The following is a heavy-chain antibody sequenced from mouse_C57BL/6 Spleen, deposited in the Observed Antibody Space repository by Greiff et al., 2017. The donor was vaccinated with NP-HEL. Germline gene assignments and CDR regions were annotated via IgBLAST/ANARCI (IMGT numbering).Heavy chain of an antibody. Sequence: VQLKQSGAELVRPGASVKMSCKTSGYTFTSYWMHWVKQRPGQGLEWIGAIYPGNSDTSYNQKFKGKAKLTAVTSASTAYMELSSLTNEDSAVYYCTRGVHYYGSSYYYFDYWGQGTTLTVSS. D-gene: IGHD1-1*01. V-gene: IGHV1-5*01. J-gene: IGHJ2*01. CDR2: IYPGNSDT. CDR3: TRGVHYYGSSYYYFDY. CDR1: GYTFTSYW.